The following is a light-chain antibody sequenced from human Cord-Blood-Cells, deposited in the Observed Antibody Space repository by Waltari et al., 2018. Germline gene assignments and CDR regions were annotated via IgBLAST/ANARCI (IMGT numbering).Light chain of an antibody. CDR1: QRVSSY. J-gene: IGKJ4*01. V-gene: IGKV3-11*01. CDR3: QQRSNWPPLT. Sequence: EIVFTQSPATLSLSPGERATFPCRASQRVSSYLAWYQQKHGQAPRLLIYDASNRATGIPARFSGSGSGTDFTRTISSLEPEDFAVYYCQQRSNWPPLTFGGGSKVEIK. CDR2: DAS.